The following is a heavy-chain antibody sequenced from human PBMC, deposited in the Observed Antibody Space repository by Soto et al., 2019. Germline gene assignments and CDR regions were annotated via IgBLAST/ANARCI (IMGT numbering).Heavy chain of an antibody. J-gene: IGHJ6*02. CDR3: AKSSWFKQEVDV. V-gene: IGHV5-51*01. D-gene: IGHD3-10*01. CDR1: GYSFTSYW. Sequence: EVQLVQSGAEVKKPGESLKISCKGSGYSFTSYWIGWVRQMPGKGLEWMGIIHPGDSDSKNSPSFQGQVTISVDKSISTAYLHWSSLKASDTAIYYCAKSSWFKQEVDVWGQGTTVTVPS. CDR2: IHPGDSDS.